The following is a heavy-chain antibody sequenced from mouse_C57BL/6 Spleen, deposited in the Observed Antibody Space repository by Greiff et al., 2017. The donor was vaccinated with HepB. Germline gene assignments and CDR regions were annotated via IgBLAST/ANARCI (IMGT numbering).Heavy chain of an antibody. D-gene: IGHD1-1*01. Sequence: EVMLVESGGGLVQPGGSLSLSCAASGFTFTDYYMSWVRQPPGKALEWLGFIRNKANGYTTEYSASVKGRFTISRDNSQSILYLQMNDLRAEDSATYYCASPPMYYGSSYWYFDVWGTGTTVTVSS. CDR1: GFTFTDYY. J-gene: IGHJ1*03. CDR2: IRNKANGYTT. CDR3: ASPPMYYGSSYWYFDV. V-gene: IGHV7-3*01.